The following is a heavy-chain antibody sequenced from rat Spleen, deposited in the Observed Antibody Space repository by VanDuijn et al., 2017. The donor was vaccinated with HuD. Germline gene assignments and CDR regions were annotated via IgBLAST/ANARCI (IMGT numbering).Heavy chain of an antibody. Sequence: EVQLVESGGGSVQPGRSLKLSCAASGFTFSDYNMAWVRQAPKKGLEWVATIIYDGSRTYYRDSVKGRFTISGDNAKSTLYLQMDSLRSEDTATYYCATHQPIRVYTKNWFAYWGQGTLVTVSS. V-gene: IGHV5S10*01. CDR2: IIYDGSRT. CDR1: GFTFSDYN. J-gene: IGHJ3*01. CDR3: ATHQPIRVYTKNWFAY. D-gene: IGHD1-4*01.